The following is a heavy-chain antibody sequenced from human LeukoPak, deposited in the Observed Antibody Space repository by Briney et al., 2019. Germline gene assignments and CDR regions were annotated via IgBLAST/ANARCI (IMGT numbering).Heavy chain of an antibody. CDR2: INTDGSST. D-gene: IGHD4-23*01. CDR3: ARDPTTVVTPDAFDI. Sequence: GGSLRLSCAASGFTFSSYWMHWVRQAPGKGLVWVSRINTDGSSTSYADSVKGRFTISRDNAKNTLYLQMNSLRAEDTAVYYCARDPTTVVTPDAFDIWGQGTMVTVSS. J-gene: IGHJ3*02. V-gene: IGHV3-74*01. CDR1: GFTFSSYW.